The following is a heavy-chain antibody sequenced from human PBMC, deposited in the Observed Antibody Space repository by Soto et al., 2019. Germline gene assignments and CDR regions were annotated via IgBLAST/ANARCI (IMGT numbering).Heavy chain of an antibody. V-gene: IGHV1-69*02. Sequence: ASVKVSCKASGGTFSSYTISWVRQAPGQGLEWMGRIIPILGIANYAQKFQGRVTITADKSTSTAYMELSSLRSEDTAVCYCAGELRGADAFDLWGQGPIVTVSS. CDR2: IIPILGIA. D-gene: IGHD1-26*01. J-gene: IGHJ3*01. CDR3: AGELRGADAFDL. CDR1: GGTFSSYT.